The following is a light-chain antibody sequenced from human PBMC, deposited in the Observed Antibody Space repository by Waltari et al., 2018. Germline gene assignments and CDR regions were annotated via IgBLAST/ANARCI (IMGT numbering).Light chain of an antibody. CDR1: QTIGHW. Sequence: DIQMTQSPSTLSASIGDRVTLTCRASQTIGHWLAWYQQTSGKAPKFLIYKASTLDDGVPSRFSGSGSGTEFTLTISSLQPDDFATYYCQHYKTYPLTFGGGTKVEI. CDR2: KAS. J-gene: IGKJ4*01. V-gene: IGKV1-5*03. CDR3: QHYKTYPLT.